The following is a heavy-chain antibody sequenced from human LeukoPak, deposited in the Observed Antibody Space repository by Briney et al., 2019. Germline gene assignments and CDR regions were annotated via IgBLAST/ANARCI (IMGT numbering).Heavy chain of an antibody. CDR3: ASTDIVATTPSYYYGMDV. V-gene: IGHV3-33*01. J-gene: IGHJ6*02. CDR2: IWHDGSNK. D-gene: IGHD5-12*01. CDR1: GFTFSNYG. Sequence: PGRSLRLSCAASGFTFSNYGIHWVRQAPGKGLEWVAIIWHDGSNKYYADSVKGRFTISRDNSKNTLYLQMNSLRAEDTAVYYCASTDIVATTPSYYYGMDVWGQGTTVTVSS.